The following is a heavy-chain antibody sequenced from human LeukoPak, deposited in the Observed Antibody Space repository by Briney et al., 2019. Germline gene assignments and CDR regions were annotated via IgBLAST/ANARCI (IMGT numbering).Heavy chain of an antibody. J-gene: IGHJ4*02. CDR1: GFPFRVYS. CDR3: ARDHNYAFDN. CDR2: IGISSGNT. V-gene: IGHV3-48*04. D-gene: IGHD1-1*01. Sequence: GGSLRLSCTASGFPFRVYSMNWVRQAPWKGLEWISYIGISSGNTKYADSVRGRFTISADNAKNSLYLQMNSLRVEDTAAYYCARDHNYAFDNWGQGTLVSVSS.